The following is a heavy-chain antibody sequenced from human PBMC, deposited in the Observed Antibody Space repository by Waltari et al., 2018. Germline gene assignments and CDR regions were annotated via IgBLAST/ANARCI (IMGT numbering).Heavy chain of an antibody. V-gene: IGHV1-24*01. CDR3: ATVSLEWLLSDYYYYYMDV. J-gene: IGHJ6*03. D-gene: IGHD3-3*01. CDR1: GFTLTELP. CDR2: FDPEDGET. Sequence: QVPLVQSGAEVKKPGASVKVSCKVYGFTLTELPMHWVRQAPAKGFEWMGGFDPEDGETIYAQKFQGRVTMTEDTSTDTAYMELSSLRSEDTAVYYCATVSLEWLLSDYYYYYMDVWGKGTTVTVSS.